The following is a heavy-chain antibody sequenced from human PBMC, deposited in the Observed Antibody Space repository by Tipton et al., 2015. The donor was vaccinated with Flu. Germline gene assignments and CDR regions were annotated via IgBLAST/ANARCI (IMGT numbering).Heavy chain of an antibody. Sequence: LRLSCTVSGDSVSIGNFYWSWIRQPPGKGLEWIGNIYYSGSTNYNPSLKSRVTISVDTSKNQFSLRLRFVTAADTAIYYCARLWSGYYPYPYYAMDVWGQGTAVTVSS. CDR2: IYYSGST. D-gene: IGHD3-3*01. CDR3: ARLWSGYYPYPYYAMDV. CDR1: GDSVSIGNFY. J-gene: IGHJ6*02. V-gene: IGHV4-61*01.